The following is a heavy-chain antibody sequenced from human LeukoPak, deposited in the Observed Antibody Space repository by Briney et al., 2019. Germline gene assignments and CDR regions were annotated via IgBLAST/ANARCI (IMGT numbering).Heavy chain of an antibody. CDR2: IYHSGST. Sequence: PSEILSLTCTVSGGSISSGGYYWSWIRQPPGKGLEWIGYIYHSGSTYYNPSLKSRVTISVDRSKNQFSLKLSSVTAADTAVYYCARTHGIVVVVAAWFDPWGQGTLVTVSS. V-gene: IGHV4-30-2*01. CDR1: GGSISSGGYY. J-gene: IGHJ5*02. CDR3: ARTHGIVVVVAAWFDP. D-gene: IGHD2-15*01.